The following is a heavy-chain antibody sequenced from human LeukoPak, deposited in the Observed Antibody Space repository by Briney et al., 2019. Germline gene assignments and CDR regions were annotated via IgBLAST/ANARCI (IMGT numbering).Heavy chain of an antibody. Sequence: SVKVSCKASGGTYSSYAISWVRQAPGQGLEWMEGIIPIFGTANYAQKFQGRVTITADESTSTAYMELSSLRSEDTAVYYCASNDYVWGSYLYFDIWGQGTMVTVSS. CDR1: GGTYSSYA. CDR2: IIPIFGTA. D-gene: IGHD3-16*02. V-gene: IGHV1-69*13. CDR3: ASNDYVWGSYLYFDI. J-gene: IGHJ3*02.